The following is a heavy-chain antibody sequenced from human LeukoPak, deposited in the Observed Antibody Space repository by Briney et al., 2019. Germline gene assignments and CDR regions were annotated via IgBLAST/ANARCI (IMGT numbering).Heavy chain of an antibody. J-gene: IGHJ4*02. CDR2: IIPILGIA. D-gene: IGHD4-11*01. CDR1: RGTFSSYT. CDR3: ARNDYSNYGPSFFHS. Sequence: GSPVKVSSEASRGTFSSYTISWVRQAPRQGREWMGRIIPILGIAHYAQKCQGRVTITADKSTSTAYTELSSLRSEETAVYYCARNDYSNYGPSFFHSWGQGTPVTVSS. V-gene: IGHV1-69*02.